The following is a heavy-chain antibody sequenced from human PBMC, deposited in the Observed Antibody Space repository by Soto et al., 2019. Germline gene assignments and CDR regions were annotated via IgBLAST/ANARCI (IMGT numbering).Heavy chain of an antibody. CDR1: GFTFSSYD. CDR2: ISYDGSNK. V-gene: IGHV3-30*18. CDR3: AKELNIGGMDV. Sequence: GGSLRLSCAASGFTFSSYDMHWVRQAPGKGLEWVAVISYDGSNKYYADSVKGRFTISRDNSKNTLYLQMNSLRAEDTAVYYCAKELNIGGMDVWGQGTTVTVSS. D-gene: IGHD2-15*01. J-gene: IGHJ6*02.